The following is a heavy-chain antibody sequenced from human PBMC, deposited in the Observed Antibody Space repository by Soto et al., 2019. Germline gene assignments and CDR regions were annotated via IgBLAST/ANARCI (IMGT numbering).Heavy chain of an antibody. CDR2: ISSSGSTI. V-gene: IGHV3-48*03. CDR1: GFTFSSYE. CDR3: ARKGCGYYSWLDWYFDL. D-gene: IGHD3-22*01. J-gene: IGHJ2*01. Sequence: EVQLVESGGGLVQPGGSLRLSCAASGFTFSSYEMNWVRQAPGKGLEWVSYISSSGSTIYYADSVKGRFTISRDNAKNSLYLQMNSLRAEDTAVYYCARKGCGYYSWLDWYFDLWGRGTLVTVSS.